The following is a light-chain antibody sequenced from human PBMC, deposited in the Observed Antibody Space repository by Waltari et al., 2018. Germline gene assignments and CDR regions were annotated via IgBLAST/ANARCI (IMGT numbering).Light chain of an antibody. CDR1: TSKIGAGYD. CDR2: GNN. V-gene: IGLV1-40*01. J-gene: IGLJ3*02. CDR3: QSYDISLSAWV. Sequence: QSVLTQPPSVSGAPGKRVTISCTGSTSKIGAGYDGHWYQQFPGTAPKLLIFGNNNRPSGVPDRFSVSKSGTSASLAITGLQAEDEADYYCQSYDISLSAWVFGGGTKMAVL.